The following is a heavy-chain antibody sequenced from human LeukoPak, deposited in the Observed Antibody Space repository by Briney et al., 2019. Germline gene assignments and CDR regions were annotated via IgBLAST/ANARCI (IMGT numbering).Heavy chain of an antibody. CDR3: ARVADSSGSPDY. J-gene: IGHJ4*02. CDR1: GGSISSSSYY. D-gene: IGHD3-22*01. V-gene: IGHV4-39*07. CDR2: IYYSGST. Sequence: PSETLSLTCTVSGGSISSSSYYWGWIRQPPGKGLEWIGSIYYSGSTYYNPSLKSRVTISVDTSKNQFSLKLSSVTAADTAVYYCARVADSSGSPDYWGQGTLVTVSS.